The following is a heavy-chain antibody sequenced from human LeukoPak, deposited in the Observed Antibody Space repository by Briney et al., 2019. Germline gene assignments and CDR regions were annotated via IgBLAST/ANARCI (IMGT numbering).Heavy chain of an antibody. V-gene: IGHV1-18*01. Sequence: ASVKVSCKASGYTFTSYGISWVRQAPGQGLEWMGWISDNNDNTNYAQKLQGRVTMTTDTSTSTAYMELRSLSSDDTAVYYCARDHPHSLYYYGSGSSNPFDYWGQGTLVTVSS. CDR1: GYTFTSYG. CDR2: ISDNNDNT. CDR3: ARDHPHSLYYYGSGSSNPFDY. J-gene: IGHJ4*02. D-gene: IGHD3-10*01.